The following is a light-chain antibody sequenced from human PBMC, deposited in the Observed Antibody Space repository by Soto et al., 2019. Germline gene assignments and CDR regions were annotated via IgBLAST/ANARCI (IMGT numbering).Light chain of an antibody. CDR2: YDS. V-gene: IGLV3-21*04. CDR3: QVWDISPDVV. CDR1: IIGSKS. Sequence: SYELTQPPSVSVAPGQTARITCGGNIIGSKSVHWYQQRPGQAPVLVISYDSDRPSGIPERFSGSNSGDTATLTISWVEVGDEADYYCQVWDISPDVVFGGGTQLTVL. J-gene: IGLJ2*01.